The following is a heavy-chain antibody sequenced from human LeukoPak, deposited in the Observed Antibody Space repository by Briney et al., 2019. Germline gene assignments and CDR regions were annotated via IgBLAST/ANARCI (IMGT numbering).Heavy chain of an antibody. CDR2: ISSSSSYI. CDR1: GFTFSIDS. J-gene: IGHJ4*02. V-gene: IGHV3-21*01. D-gene: IGHD3-22*01. CDR3: ASGYYYDSSGYYLVPFDY. Sequence: GGSLSLSCAASGFTFSIDSMNCVRQAPGRGLEWVSSISSSSSYIYYADSVKGRFTISRDNAKNSLYLQMNSLRAEDTAVYYCASGYYYDSSGYYLVPFDYWGQGTLVTVSS.